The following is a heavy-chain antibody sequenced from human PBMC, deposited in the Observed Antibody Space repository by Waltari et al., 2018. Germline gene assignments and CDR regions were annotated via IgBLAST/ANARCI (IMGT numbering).Heavy chain of an antibody. J-gene: IGHJ6*02. V-gene: IGHV3-33*01. CDR3: ASTSSITMTLYYYGMDV. D-gene: IGHD3-22*01. Sequence: QVQLVESGGGVVQPGRSLRLSCAASGFTFSSYGMHWVRQAPGKGLEWVAVIWYDGSNKYYADSVKGRFTISRDNSKNTLYLQMNSLRAEDTAVYYCASTSSITMTLYYYGMDVWGQGP. CDR2: IWYDGSNK. CDR1: GFTFSSYG.